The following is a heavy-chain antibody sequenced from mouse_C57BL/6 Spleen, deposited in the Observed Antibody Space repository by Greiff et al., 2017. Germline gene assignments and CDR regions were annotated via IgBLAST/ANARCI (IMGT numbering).Heavy chain of an antibody. J-gene: IGHJ4*01. CDR1: GFNIKDDY. Sequence: EVKVVESGAELVRPGASVKLSCTASGFNIKDDYMHWVKQRPEQGLEWIGWIDPENGDTEYASKFQGKATITADTSSNTAYLQLSSLTSEDTAVYYCTRTGTGAMDYWGQGTSVTVSS. CDR3: TRTGTGAMDY. V-gene: IGHV14-4*01. D-gene: IGHD4-1*01. CDR2: IDPENGDT.